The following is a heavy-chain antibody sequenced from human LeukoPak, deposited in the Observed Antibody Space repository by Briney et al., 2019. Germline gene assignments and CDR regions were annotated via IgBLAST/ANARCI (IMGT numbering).Heavy chain of an antibody. CDR2: MNLNNGRT. CDR3: ARGSWITGTTSYYYHMDV. V-gene: IGHV1-8*01. Sequence: GASVKVSCKASGYTFISYDVNWVRQATGQGLEWMGWMNLNNGRTGYAQKFQGRVTMTRNSSISTAYMELNTLRSEDTAVYYCARGSWITGTTSYYYHMDVWGKGTTVTVSS. J-gene: IGHJ6*03. D-gene: IGHD1-7*01. CDR1: GYTFISYD.